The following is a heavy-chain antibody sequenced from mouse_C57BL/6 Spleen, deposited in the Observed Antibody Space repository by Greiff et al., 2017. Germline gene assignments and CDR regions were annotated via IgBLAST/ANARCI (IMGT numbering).Heavy chain of an antibody. CDR2: INPNNGGT. D-gene: IGHD6-5*01. CDR3: ARLGPISNYIDY. J-gene: IGHJ2*01. V-gene: IGHV1-18*01. Sequence: EVQLQQSGPELVKPGASVKIPCKASGYTFTDYNMDWVKQSHGKSLEWIGDINPNNGGTIYNQKFKGKATLTVDKSSSTAYMELRSLTSEDTAVYYCARLGPISNYIDYWGQGTTLTVAS. CDR1: GYTFTDYN.